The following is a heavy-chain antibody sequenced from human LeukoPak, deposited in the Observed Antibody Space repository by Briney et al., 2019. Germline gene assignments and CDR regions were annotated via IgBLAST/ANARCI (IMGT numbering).Heavy chain of an antibody. CDR3: AKSRSGSANWALRIFDN. CDR2: ISPGGGTT. CDR1: GLTFSSYW. Sequence: GGSLRLSCAASGLTFSSYWMSWVRQAPGRGLEWVSSISPGGGTTYYADSVKGRFTISRDNSENTLYVEMNSLRAEDTAIYYCAKSRSGSANWALRIFDNWGQGTLVSVSS. V-gene: IGHV3-23*01. D-gene: IGHD3-10*01. J-gene: IGHJ4*02.